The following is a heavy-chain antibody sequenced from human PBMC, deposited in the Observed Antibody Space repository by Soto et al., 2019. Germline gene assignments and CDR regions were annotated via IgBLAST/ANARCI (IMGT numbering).Heavy chain of an antibody. D-gene: IGHD2-8*01. V-gene: IGHV1-69*13. Sequence: ASVKVSCKASVGTFSSYAINWVRQAPGQGLEWMGGIIPLFGKPKYAQKFQGRVTITADESTSTAYMELSSLRSEDTAVYFCARVGTEFCTNGVCFLDHWGQGSLVTVSS. J-gene: IGHJ4*02. CDR1: VGTFSSYA. CDR3: ARVGTEFCTNGVCFLDH. CDR2: IIPLFGKP.